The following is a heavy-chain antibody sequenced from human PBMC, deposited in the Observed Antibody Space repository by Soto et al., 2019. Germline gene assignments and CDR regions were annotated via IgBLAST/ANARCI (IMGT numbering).Heavy chain of an antibody. D-gene: IGHD6-13*01. CDR3: GRPAGGRVRGALDI. CDR2: IPNTENKK. CDR1: GFTFSSYG. J-gene: IGHJ3*02. Sequence: QVHLEESGGGVVQPGTSLRLSCVASGFTFSSYGMHWVRQAPGKGLEWVAVIPNTENKKYYADSVKGRFTISRDNSQNTLFLQRDSLMSEDRAMYYLGRPAGGRVRGALDIGGQGTMVTFS. V-gene: IGHV3-30-3*01.